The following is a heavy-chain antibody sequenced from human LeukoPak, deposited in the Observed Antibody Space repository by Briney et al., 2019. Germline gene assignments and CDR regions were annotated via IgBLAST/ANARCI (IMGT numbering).Heavy chain of an antibody. CDR3: ARRVDSSGYSFDY. D-gene: IGHD3-22*01. CDR2: IYYSGST. J-gene: IGHJ4*02. V-gene: IGHV4-30-4*08. Sequence: SQTLSLTCTVSGGSISSGDYYWSWIRQPPGKGLEWIGYIYYSGSTYYNPSLKSRVTISVDTSKNQFSLKLSSVTAADTAVYYCARRVDSSGYSFDYWGQGTLVTVSS. CDR1: GGSISSGDYY.